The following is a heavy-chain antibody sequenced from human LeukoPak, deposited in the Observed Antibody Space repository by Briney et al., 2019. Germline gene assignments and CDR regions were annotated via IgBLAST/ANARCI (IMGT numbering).Heavy chain of an antibody. CDR3: TTPGKATTAPER. D-gene: IGHD1-1*01. V-gene: IGHV3-23*01. Sequence: GGSLRPSCAASGFTFSSYAMSWVRQAPGKGLEWVSAISGSGGSTYYAGSVKGRFTISRDNSKNTLYLQMNSLKTEDTAVYYCTTPGKATTAPERGGQGTLVTVSS. J-gene: IGHJ1*01. CDR1: GFTFSSYA. CDR2: ISGSGGST.